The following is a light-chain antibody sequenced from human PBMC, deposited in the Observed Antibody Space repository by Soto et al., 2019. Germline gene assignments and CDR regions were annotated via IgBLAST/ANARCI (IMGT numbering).Light chain of an antibody. CDR2: RTS. V-gene: IGKV1-5*03. J-gene: IGKJ1*01. Sequence: DILMTQSPSTLSASVGDRVTITCRASQNISVWLAWYQQKPGKAPRLLIYRTSILESGVPSRFSGSGSGTEFTLTISSLQPDDFATYHSQQYKSYSWTFGQGTKVEIK. CDR1: QNISVW. CDR3: QQYKSYSWT.